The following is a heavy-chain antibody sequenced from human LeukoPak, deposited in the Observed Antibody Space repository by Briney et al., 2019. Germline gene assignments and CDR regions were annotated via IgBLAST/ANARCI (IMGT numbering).Heavy chain of an antibody. CDR2: INPSGGST. J-gene: IGHJ4*02. D-gene: IGHD2-15*01. CDR1: GYTFTSYY. CDR3: ASHTYRDSPFDY. V-gene: IGHV1-46*01. Sequence: ASVKVSCKASGYTFTSYYLHWVRQAPGQGLEWMGIINPSGGSTSYAQKFQGRVTMTRDTSTSTVYMELSSLRSEDTAVYYCASHTYRDSPFDYWGQGTLVTVSS.